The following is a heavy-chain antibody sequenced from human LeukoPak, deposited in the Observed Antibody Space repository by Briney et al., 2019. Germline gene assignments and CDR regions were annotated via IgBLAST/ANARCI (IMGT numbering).Heavy chain of an antibody. CDR1: GYTFTSYD. CDR3: ARGLLRRYFDWLLLKKNYYYYYYMDV. Sequence: GASVKVSCKASGYTFTSYDINWVRQATGQGLEWMGWMNPNSGNTGYAQKFQGRVTITRNTSISTAYMELSSLRSEDTAVYYCARGLLRRYFDWLLLKKNYYYYYYMDVWGKGTTVTVSS. D-gene: IGHD3-9*01. V-gene: IGHV1-8*03. J-gene: IGHJ6*03. CDR2: MNPNSGNT.